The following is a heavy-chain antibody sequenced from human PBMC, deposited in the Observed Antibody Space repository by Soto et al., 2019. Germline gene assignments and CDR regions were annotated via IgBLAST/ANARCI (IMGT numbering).Heavy chain of an antibody. Sequence: EVQLVESGGGLVKPGGSLRLSCAASGFTFSSYSMNWVRQAPGKGLEWVSSISSSSSYIYYADSVKGRFTISRDNAKNSLYLQMNSLRAEDTAVYYSARAPRNWNELYYFDYWGQGTLVTVSS. CDR3: ARAPRNWNELYYFDY. D-gene: IGHD1-1*01. J-gene: IGHJ4*02. CDR2: ISSSSSYI. CDR1: GFTFSSYS. V-gene: IGHV3-21*01.